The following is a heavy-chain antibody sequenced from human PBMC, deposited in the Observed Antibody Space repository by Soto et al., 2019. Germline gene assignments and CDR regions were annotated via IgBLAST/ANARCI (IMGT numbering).Heavy chain of an antibody. CDR3: VRDVRAAGAGGWFDP. V-gene: IGHV3-48*01. J-gene: IGHJ5*02. CDR1: GFTFSSYS. Sequence: EVQLVESGGGLVQPGGSLRLPCAASGFTFSSYSMNWVRQAPGKGLEWVSYIRSSSGTIYYADSVKGRFTISRDNAKNSLYLQMNSLRAEDTAVYYCVRDVRAAGAGGWFDPWGQGTLVTVSS. D-gene: IGHD6-13*01. CDR2: IRSSSGTI.